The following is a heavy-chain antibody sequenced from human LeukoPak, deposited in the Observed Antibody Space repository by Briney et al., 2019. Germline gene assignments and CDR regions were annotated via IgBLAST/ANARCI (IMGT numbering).Heavy chain of an antibody. CDR2: INPNSGGT. V-gene: IGHV1-2*02. CDR1: GGTFSSYA. CDR3: AREWELRGNWFDP. J-gene: IGHJ5*02. Sequence: ASVKVSCKASGGTFSSYAISWVRQAPGQGLEWMGWINPNSGGTNYAQKFQGRVTMTRDTSISTAYMELSRLRSDDTAVYYCAREWELRGNWFDPWGQGTLVTVSS. D-gene: IGHD1-26*01.